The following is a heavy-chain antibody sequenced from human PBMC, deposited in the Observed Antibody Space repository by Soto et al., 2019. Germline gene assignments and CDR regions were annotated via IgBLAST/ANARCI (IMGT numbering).Heavy chain of an antibody. CDR3: ARVIFCSGGSCYSRPLYYFDY. CDR2: ISSSSSYI. Sequence: GGSLRLSCAASGFTFSSYSMNWVRQAPGKGLEWVSSISSSSSYIYYADSVKGRFTISRDNAKNLLYLQMNSLRAEDTAVYYCARVIFCSGGSCYSRPLYYFDYWGQGTLVTVSS. V-gene: IGHV3-21*01. D-gene: IGHD2-15*01. J-gene: IGHJ4*02. CDR1: GFTFSSYS.